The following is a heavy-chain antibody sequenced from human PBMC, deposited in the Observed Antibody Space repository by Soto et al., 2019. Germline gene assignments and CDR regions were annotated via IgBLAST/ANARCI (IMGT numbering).Heavy chain of an antibody. Sequence: EVQLVESGGGLVKPGGSLRLSCAASGFTFSNAWMSWVRQAPGKGLEWVGRIKRKTDGGTTDYAAPVKGRFTISRDDSKNTLYLQMNSLKTEDTAVYYGTTDITIFGVVIPWCQGTLVTVSS. CDR1: GFTFSNAW. D-gene: IGHD3-3*01. CDR3: TTDITIFGVVIP. V-gene: IGHV3-15*01. CDR2: IKRKTDGGTT. J-gene: IGHJ5*02.